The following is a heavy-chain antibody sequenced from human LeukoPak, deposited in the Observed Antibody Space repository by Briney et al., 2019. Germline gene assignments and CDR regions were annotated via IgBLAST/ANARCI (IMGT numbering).Heavy chain of an antibody. V-gene: IGHV3-64*02. CDR3: ARGYCSTTSCSPLDAFDI. Sequence: GGSLRLPCVASGFTFSSYAMHWVRQAPGKGLEYVSAISSNGGSTYYVETVKGRFTISRGNSKNTLHLQMGSLRAEDMAVYYCARGYCSTTSCSPLDAFDIWGQGTMVTVSS. CDR2: ISSNGGST. J-gene: IGHJ3*02. CDR1: GFTFSSYA. D-gene: IGHD2-2*01.